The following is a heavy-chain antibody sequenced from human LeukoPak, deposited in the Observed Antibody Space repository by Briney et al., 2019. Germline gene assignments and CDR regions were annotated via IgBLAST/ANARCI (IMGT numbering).Heavy chain of an antibody. J-gene: IGHJ4*02. Sequence: GGSLRLSCAASGLTFSNYAMNWVRQASGRGLEWVSGITESGRKTYYADSVKGRFSISRDNSKNTVYLQMSDLRAEDTAVYYCAKITKATTPNYWGQGTLVTVSS. D-gene: IGHD4-17*01. CDR2: ITESGRKT. CDR1: GLTFSNYA. CDR3: AKITKATTPNY. V-gene: IGHV3-23*01.